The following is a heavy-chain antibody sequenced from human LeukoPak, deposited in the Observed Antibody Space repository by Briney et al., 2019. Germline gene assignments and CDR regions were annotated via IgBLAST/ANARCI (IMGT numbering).Heavy chain of an antibody. CDR1: GFTFSSYS. D-gene: IGHD6-13*01. V-gene: IGHV3-21*01. J-gene: IGHJ5*02. CDR2: ISSSSSYI. CDR3: ARVQYIAAAGTIWYDP. Sequence: PGGSLRLSCAASGFTFSSYSMNWVRQAPGKGLEWVSSISSSSSYIYYADSVKGRFTISRDNAKNSLYLQMTSLRAEDTAVYYCARVQYIAAAGTIWYDPWGQGTLVTVSS.